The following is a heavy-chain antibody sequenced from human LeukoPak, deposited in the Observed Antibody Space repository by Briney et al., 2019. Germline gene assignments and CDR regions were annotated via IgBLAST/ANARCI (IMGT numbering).Heavy chain of an antibody. V-gene: IGHV3-23*01. J-gene: IGHJ4*02. CDR3: AKSPRYCSSTSCPLDY. CDR2: ISGSGGST. Sequence: PGASLRLSCAASGFTFSRHAMTWVRQAPGKGLEWVSAISGSGGSTHYADSVKGRFTISRDNSKNTLYLQIISLRAEDTAVYYCAKSPRYCSSTSCPLDYWGLGTLVTVSS. D-gene: IGHD2-2*01. CDR1: GFTFSRHA.